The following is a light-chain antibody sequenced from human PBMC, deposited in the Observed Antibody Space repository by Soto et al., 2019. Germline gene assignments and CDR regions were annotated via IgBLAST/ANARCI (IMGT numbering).Light chain of an antibody. V-gene: IGLV7-43*01. Sequence: QTVVTQEPSLTVSPGGTVTLTCASSTGAVTSGYYPNWFQQKPGQAPRALIYSTSNKDSWTPARFSGSLLGGKAALTLSGVQPEDEAEYYCLLYYGGAAVFGGGTQLTDL. CDR3: LLYYGGAAV. CDR1: TGAVTSGYY. CDR2: STS. J-gene: IGLJ7*01.